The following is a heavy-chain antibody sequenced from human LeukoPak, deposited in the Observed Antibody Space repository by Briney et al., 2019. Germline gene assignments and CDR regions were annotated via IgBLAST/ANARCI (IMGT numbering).Heavy chain of an antibody. J-gene: IGHJ4*02. Sequence: GASVKVSCKASGYTFTSYDINWARQATGQGLEWMGWMNPNSGNTGYAQKFQGRVTMTRNTSISTAYMELSSLRSEDTAAYYCARGYCSSTSCYLFDYWGQGTLVTVSS. CDR1: GYTFTSYD. D-gene: IGHD2-2*01. V-gene: IGHV1-8*01. CDR2: MNPNSGNT. CDR3: ARGYCSSTSCYLFDY.